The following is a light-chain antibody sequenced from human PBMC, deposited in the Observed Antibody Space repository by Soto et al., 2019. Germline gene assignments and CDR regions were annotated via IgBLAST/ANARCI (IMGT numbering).Light chain of an antibody. CDR1: QYVSVRF. V-gene: IGKV3-11*01. CDR3: QQRADWPIT. Sequence: EIVMTQSPATLSVSPGEGVTLSCRASQYVSVRFLAWYQQKPGQAPRLLIYDASNRATGIPARFSGSGSGTDFTHTISSLEPDDFAVYYCQQRADWPITFGQGTRLE. J-gene: IGKJ5*01. CDR2: DAS.